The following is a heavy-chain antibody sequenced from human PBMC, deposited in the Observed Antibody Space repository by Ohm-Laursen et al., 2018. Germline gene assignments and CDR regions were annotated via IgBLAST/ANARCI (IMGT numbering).Heavy chain of an antibody. CDR3: AREVKSTLYDY. CDR1: GFFVSNNY. D-gene: IGHD2/OR15-2a*01. V-gene: IGHV3-66*01. Sequence: SLRLSCAATGFFVSNNYMSWVRQAPGRGLEWVAIIYSGGYTYYADSVKGRFTISRDNSNNTLYLQMNSVRAEDTAVYYCAREVKSTLYDYWGQGTLVTVSS. J-gene: IGHJ4*02. CDR2: IYSGGYT.